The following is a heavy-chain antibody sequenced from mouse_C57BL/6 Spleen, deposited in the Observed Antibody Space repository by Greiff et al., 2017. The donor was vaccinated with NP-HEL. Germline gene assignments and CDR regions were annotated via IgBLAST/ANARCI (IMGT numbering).Heavy chain of an antibody. D-gene: IGHD2-4*01. CDR1: GYTFTDYY. V-gene: IGHV1-26*01. CDR3: ARFDFYFDY. CDR2: INPNNGGT. Sequence: EVQLQQSGPELVKPGASVKISCKASGYTFTDYYMNWVKQSHGKSLEWIGDINPNNGGTSYNQKFKGKATLTVDKSSSTAYMELRSLTSEDSAVYYCARFDFYFDYWGQSTTLTVSS. J-gene: IGHJ2*01.